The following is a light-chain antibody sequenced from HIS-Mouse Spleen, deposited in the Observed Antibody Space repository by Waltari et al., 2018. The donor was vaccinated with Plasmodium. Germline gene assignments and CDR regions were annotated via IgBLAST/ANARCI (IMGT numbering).Light chain of an antibody. CDR1: QGISSY. V-gene: IGKV1-9*01. CDR2: AAS. CDR3: QQLNSYPPF. J-gene: IGKJ4*01. Sequence: DIQLTQSPSFLSASVGDRVTITCRASQGISSYLAWYQQKPGKAPKRLIYAASTLQSGVPSRVSGSGSGTEFTLTISSLQPEDFATYYCQQLNSYPPFFGGGTKGEIK.